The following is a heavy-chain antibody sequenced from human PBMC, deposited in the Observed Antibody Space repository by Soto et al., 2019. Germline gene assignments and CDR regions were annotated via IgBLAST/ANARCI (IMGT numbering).Heavy chain of an antibody. V-gene: IGHV3-23*01. J-gene: IGHJ4*02. Sequence: EVQLLESGGGLAQAGGSLRLSCAASGFNFRIYAMNWVRQAPGKGLEWVSVMIGDGTSWDYADSVRGRFTISSDNSKNTLYLQMNSLRAEDTAVYYCAKDLRPDGRYDLDYWGQGTLVTVSS. D-gene: IGHD1-26*01. CDR3: AKDLRPDGRYDLDY. CDR2: MIGDGTSW. CDR1: GFNFRIYA.